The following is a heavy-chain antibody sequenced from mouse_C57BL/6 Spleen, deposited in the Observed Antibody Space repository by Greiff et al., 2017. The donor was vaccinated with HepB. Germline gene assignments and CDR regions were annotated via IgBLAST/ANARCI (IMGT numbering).Heavy chain of an antibody. J-gene: IGHJ4*01. CDR2: IRNKANGYTT. CDR3: AISNLPAMDY. Sequence: EVKLVESGGGLVQPGGSLSLSCAASGFTFTDYYMSWVRQPPGKALEWLGFIRNKANGYTTEYSASVKGRFTISRDNSQSILYLQMNALRAEDSATYYCAISNLPAMDYWGQGTSVTVSS. V-gene: IGHV7-3*01. CDR1: GFTFTDYY.